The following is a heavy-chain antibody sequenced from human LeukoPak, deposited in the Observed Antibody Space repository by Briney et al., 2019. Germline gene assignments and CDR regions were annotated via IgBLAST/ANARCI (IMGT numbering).Heavy chain of an antibody. Sequence: ASVKVSCKSSGYTFTSYDINWVRQAPGQGLEWMGWMNPNSGNTGYAQKFQGRVTMTRNTSISTAYMELSSLRSEDTAVYYCARGPSNYYGSGSYYNIDYWGQGTLVTVSS. V-gene: IGHV1-8*01. CDR2: MNPNSGNT. CDR1: GYTFTSYD. J-gene: IGHJ4*02. CDR3: ARGPSNYYGSGSYYNIDY. D-gene: IGHD3-10*01.